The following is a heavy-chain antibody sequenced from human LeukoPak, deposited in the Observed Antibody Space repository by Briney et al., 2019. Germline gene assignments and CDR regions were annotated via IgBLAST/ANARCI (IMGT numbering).Heavy chain of an antibody. CDR2: IYYSGST. V-gene: IGHV4-59*01. D-gene: IGHD1-26*01. Sequence: SETLSLTCTVSGGSISSYYWSWIRQPPGKGLEWIGYIYYSGSTNYNPSLKSRVTISVDTSKNQFSLKLSSVTAADTAVYYCARVKEVGATTVLDYWGQGTLVIVSS. CDR3: ARVKEVGATTVLDY. J-gene: IGHJ4*02. CDR1: GGSISSYY.